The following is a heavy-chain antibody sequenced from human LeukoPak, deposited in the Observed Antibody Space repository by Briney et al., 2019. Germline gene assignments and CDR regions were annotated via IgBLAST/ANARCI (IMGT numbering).Heavy chain of an antibody. D-gene: IGHD4-17*01. V-gene: IGHV3-33*01. CDR3: ARGADYGDFSGWFDP. CDR1: GFTFSSYG. Sequence: GRSLRLSCAASGFTFSSYGMHWVRQAPGKGLEWVAVIWYDGSNKYYADSVKGRFTISRDNSKNTLYLQMNSLRAEDTAVYYCARGADYGDFSGWFDPWGQGTLVNVSS. J-gene: IGHJ5*02. CDR2: IWYDGSNK.